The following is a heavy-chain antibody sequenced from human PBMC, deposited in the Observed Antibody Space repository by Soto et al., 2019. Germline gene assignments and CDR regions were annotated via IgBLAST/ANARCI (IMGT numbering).Heavy chain of an antibody. CDR3: ARDWVVTAAFDI. J-gene: IGHJ3*02. CDR1: GYTCTSYG. Sequence: ASVKDSCKASGYTCTSYGISWVRQAPGQGLEWMGWISAYNGNTNYAQKLQGRVTMTTDTSTSTAYMELRSLRSDDTAVYYCARDWVVTAAFDIWGQGTMVTVSS. V-gene: IGHV1-18*04. CDR2: ISAYNGNT. D-gene: IGHD2-15*01.